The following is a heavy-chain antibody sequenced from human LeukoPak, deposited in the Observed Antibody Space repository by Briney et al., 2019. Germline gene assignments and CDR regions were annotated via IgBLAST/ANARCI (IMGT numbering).Heavy chain of an antibody. CDR1: GFTFSSYG. CDR3: AKKRSGSTIYYFDY. Sequence: GGSLRHSCAASGFTFSSYGMHWVRQAPGKGLEWVAFIRYDGSNKYYADSVKGRFTISRDNSKNTLYLQMNSLRAEDTAVYYCAKKRSGSTIYYFDYWGQGTLVTVSS. CDR2: IRYDGSNK. D-gene: IGHD2-2*01. J-gene: IGHJ4*02. V-gene: IGHV3-30*02.